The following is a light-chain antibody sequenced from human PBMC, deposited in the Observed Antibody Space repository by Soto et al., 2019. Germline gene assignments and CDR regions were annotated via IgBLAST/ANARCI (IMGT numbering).Light chain of an antibody. CDR3: QQSYTTPIT. Sequence: DIQMTQSPSSVSASVGDRVIITCRASQTISSHLNWYQQKPGKAPNLLVYAASSLQSGVPSRFTGSGSGTDFTLTISSLQPEDFATYFCQQSYTTPITFGQGTKVDIK. CDR2: AAS. J-gene: IGKJ1*01. CDR1: QTISSH. V-gene: IGKV1-39*01.